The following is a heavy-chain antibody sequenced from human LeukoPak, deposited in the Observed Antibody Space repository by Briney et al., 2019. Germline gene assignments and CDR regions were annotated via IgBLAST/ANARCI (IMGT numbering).Heavy chain of an antibody. J-gene: IGHJ4*02. Sequence: QSGGSLRLSCATSGFTFSSYWMTWVRQAPGKGLEWVANIKQDGSEKYYVDSVKGRFTISRDNAKNSLYLQMDSLRAEDTAVYYCARDRDFLWFGEPLHWGQGTLVTVSS. V-gene: IGHV3-7*01. CDR1: GFTFSSYW. CDR3: ARDRDFLWFGEPLH. CDR2: IKQDGSEK. D-gene: IGHD3-10*01.